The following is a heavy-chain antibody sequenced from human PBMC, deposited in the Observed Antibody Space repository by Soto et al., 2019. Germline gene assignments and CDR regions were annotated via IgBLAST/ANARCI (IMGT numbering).Heavy chain of an antibody. D-gene: IGHD3-22*01. CDR3: ARDENYYDSSGYYRYYFDY. Sequence: QIHLVQSGTEMKKPGASVKVSCKTSGYTLTSYGISWVRQAPGQGLEWMGWISPYDGSTKYAQKFQGRVSMTTDPSTSTAYMELRSLISDDTAVYYCARDENYYDSSGYYRYYFDYWGQGTLVTVSS. CDR2: ISPYDGST. J-gene: IGHJ4*02. V-gene: IGHV1-18*01. CDR1: GYTLTSYG.